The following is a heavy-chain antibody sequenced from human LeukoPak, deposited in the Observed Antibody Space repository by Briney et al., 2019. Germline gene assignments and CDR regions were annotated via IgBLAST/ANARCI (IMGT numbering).Heavy chain of an antibody. CDR1: GGFISSQY. V-gene: IGHV4-59*11. CDR3: ARDIISEYSSSHSHFDP. CDR2: IYYSGST. D-gene: IGHD6-6*01. Sequence: SETLSLTCTVSGGFISSQYWSWIRQPPGKGLEWIGYIYYSGSTSYNPSLKSRVTISVDTSKNQFSLRLSSVTAADTAVYYCARDIISEYSSSHSHFDPWGQGTLVTVSS. J-gene: IGHJ5*02.